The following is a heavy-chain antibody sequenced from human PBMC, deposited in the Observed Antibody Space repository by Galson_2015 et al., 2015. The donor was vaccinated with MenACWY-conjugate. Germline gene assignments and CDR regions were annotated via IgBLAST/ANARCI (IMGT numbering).Heavy chain of an antibody. CDR2: ISSSSSTI. Sequence: SLRLSCAASGFTFSTYNMNWVRQAPGKGLEWVSYISSSSSTIYYADSVKGRFTISRDNAKNSLYLQMNSLRAEDTAVYYCARNYGRDFDLWGRGTLVTVSS. J-gene: IGHJ2*01. CDR1: GFTFSTYN. V-gene: IGHV3-48*04. CDR3: ARNYGRDFDL. D-gene: IGHD3-16*01.